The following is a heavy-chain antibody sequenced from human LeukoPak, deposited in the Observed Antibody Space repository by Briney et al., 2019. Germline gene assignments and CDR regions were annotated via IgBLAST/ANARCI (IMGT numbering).Heavy chain of an antibody. CDR2: IRYDGSNK. V-gene: IGHV3-30*02. CDR1: GFTFSSYG. J-gene: IGHJ3*02. CDR3: AKDGRSTSPADAFDI. Sequence: PGGSLRLSCAASGFTFSSYGMHWVRQAPGKGLEWVAFIRYDGSNKYYADSVKGLFTISRDNSKNTLYLQKNSLRAEDTAVYYCAKDGRSTSPADAFDIWGQGTMVTVSS. D-gene: IGHD2-2*01.